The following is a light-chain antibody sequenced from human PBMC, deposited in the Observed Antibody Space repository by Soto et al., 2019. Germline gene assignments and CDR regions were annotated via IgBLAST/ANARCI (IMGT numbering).Light chain of an antibody. CDR1: SSDIGGYNY. J-gene: IGLJ3*02. CDR3: CSYAGTYPWV. CDR2: DVT. V-gene: IGLV2-11*01. Sequence: QSALTQPRSVSGSPGQSVTISCTGTSSDIGGYNYVSWYQQHPGKAPKLMIYDVTKRPSGVPDHFSGSKSGNTASLTSSGLQAEDEADYYCCSYAGTYPWVFGGGTKVTVL.